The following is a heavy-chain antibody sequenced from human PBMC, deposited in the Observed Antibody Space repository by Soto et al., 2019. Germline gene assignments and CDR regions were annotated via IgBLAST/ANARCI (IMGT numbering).Heavy chain of an antibody. CDR1: GFIFSDYW. J-gene: IGHJ1*01. V-gene: IGHV3-7*01. CDR3: ARGPRYFQY. Sequence: GGSLRLSCAASGFIFSDYWMSWVRQAPGKGLEWVANIKQDGSEKYYVDSVKGRFTISRDNAKNSLFLQMNSLRAEDTAVYYCARGPRYFQYWGQGTLVTVSS. CDR2: IKQDGSEK.